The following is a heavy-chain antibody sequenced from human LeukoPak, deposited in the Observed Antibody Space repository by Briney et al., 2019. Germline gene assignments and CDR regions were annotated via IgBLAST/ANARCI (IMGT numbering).Heavy chain of an antibody. D-gene: IGHD4/OR15-4a*01. J-gene: IGHJ5*02. CDR2: IYYSGDT. CDR1: RSSISGYS. CDR3: VRGPYGASISKWFDP. V-gene: IGHV4-59*01. Sequence: ETSETLSLTCTVSRSSISGYSWSWIRQSPGGGLEWIGYIYYSGDTAYNPSLRSRVTLSVDTSKNQFSLQLRSVTTADTAVYYCVRGPYGASISKWFDPWGQGTQVIVSP.